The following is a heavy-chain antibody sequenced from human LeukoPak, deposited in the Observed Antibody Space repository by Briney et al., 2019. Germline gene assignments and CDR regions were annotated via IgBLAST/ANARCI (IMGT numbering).Heavy chain of an antibody. D-gene: IGHD5-24*01. J-gene: IGHJ4*02. Sequence: GASVKVSCKASGYTFTSYGISWVRQAPGQGLEWMGRIIPILGIANYAQKFQGRVTITADKSTSTAYMELSSLRSEDTAVYYCARVGDGYNPSFEPGYFDYWGQGTLVTVSS. V-gene: IGHV1-69*04. CDR3: ARVGDGYNPSFEPGYFDY. CDR2: IIPILGIA. CDR1: GYTFTSYG.